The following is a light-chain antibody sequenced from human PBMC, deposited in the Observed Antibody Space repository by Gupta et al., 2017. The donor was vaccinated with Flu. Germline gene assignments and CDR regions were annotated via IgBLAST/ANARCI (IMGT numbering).Light chain of an antibody. CDR2: QHT. CDR3: QAWDSRSAV. Sequence: SGDKLGNKDACWYQQKPGQSPILVIYQHTKRPSGIPERFSGSNSGNTATLTISGTQAVDEADYYGQAWDSRSAVFGGGTKLTVL. V-gene: IGLV3-1*01. CDR1: KLGNKD. J-gene: IGLJ3*02.